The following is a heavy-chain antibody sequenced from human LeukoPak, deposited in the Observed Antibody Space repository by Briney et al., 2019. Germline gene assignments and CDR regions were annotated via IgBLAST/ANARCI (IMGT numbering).Heavy chain of an antibody. V-gene: IGHV3-23*01. J-gene: IGHJ4*02. Sequence: PGGSLRLSCAASGFTFSSYAMSWVRQAPGKGLEWVSGISDSGGRTYYVDSAKSRFTCSRDNSKNTLHLQMNSLRAEDTAVYYCAKDGGQWLVDYWGQGTLVTVSS. D-gene: IGHD6-19*01. CDR2: ISDSGGRT. CDR3: AKDGGQWLVDY. CDR1: GFTFSSYA.